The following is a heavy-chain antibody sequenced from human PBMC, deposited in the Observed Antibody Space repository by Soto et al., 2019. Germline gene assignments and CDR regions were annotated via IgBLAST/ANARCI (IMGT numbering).Heavy chain of an antibody. CDR1: GFSFSAYC. Sequence: EVQLVESGGGLVQPGGSLRLSCEASGFSFSAYCMSWVRQAPGKGLEWVANIKQDGSEQYYVDSVKGRFTISRNNAKNSLYLQMNSLRAEDTAVFYCARDFDVWGRGTLVTVSS. J-gene: IGHJ2*01. CDR2: IKQDGSEQ. V-gene: IGHV3-7*01. CDR3: ARDFDV.